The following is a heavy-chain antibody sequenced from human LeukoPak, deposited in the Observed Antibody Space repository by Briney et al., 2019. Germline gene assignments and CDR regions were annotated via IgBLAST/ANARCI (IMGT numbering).Heavy chain of an antibody. Sequence: GGSLRLSCAASGFTFRSYSMNWVRQAPGKGLEWVSLIISSGSYIYYAGSVKGRFTISRDNAKNSLYLQMNSLRAEDTAVYYCAREYCSGGTCLPPTWGQGTLVTVSS. J-gene: IGHJ5*02. CDR1: GFTFRSYS. CDR3: AREYCSGGTCLPPT. V-gene: IGHV3-21*01. CDR2: IISSGSYI. D-gene: IGHD2-15*01.